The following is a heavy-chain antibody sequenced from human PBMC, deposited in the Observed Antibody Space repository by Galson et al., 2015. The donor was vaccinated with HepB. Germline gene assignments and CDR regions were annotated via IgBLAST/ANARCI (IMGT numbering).Heavy chain of an antibody. D-gene: IGHD3-10*01. CDR1: GFTVSSNY. J-gene: IGHJ3*02. Sequence: SLRLSCAASGFTVSSNYMSWVRQAPGKGLEWVSVIYSGGSTYYADSVKGRFTISRDNSKNTLYLQMNSLRAEDTAVYYCARMGYYGSGYGTVGAFDIWGQGTMVTVSS. V-gene: IGHV3-66*01. CDR2: IYSGGST. CDR3: ARMGYYGSGYGTVGAFDI.